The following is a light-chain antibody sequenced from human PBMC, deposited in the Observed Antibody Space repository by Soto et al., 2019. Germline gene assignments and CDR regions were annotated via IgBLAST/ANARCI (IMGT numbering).Light chain of an antibody. CDR2: GAS. Sequence: EIVMTQSPATLSVFPGERATLSCRASQSVSTNLAWYQQKPGQAPRLLIYGASARATGIPARFSGSGSGTEFTLTISSLQSEDFVVYYCHQYNNWPPYTFGQGTKLEIK. CDR1: QSVSTN. J-gene: IGKJ2*01. CDR3: HQYNNWPPYT. V-gene: IGKV3-15*01.